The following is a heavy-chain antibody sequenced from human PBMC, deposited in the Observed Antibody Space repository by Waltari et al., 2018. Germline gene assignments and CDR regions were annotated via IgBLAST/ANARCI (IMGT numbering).Heavy chain of an antibody. CDR1: GSTFRGYY. J-gene: IGHJ4*02. Sequence: QVQLVQSGAEVKKPGASVKVSCKASGSTFRGYYMHWGRQAPGQGLEWMGRLNPNSGGTNYAQKFQGRVTMTRDTSISTADRELNMRRGEETAVDEGARDGSGWYDLDLWGQGTLVTIAS. CDR3: ARDGSGWYDLDL. V-gene: IGHV1-2*06. D-gene: IGHD6-19*01. CDR2: LNPNSGGT.